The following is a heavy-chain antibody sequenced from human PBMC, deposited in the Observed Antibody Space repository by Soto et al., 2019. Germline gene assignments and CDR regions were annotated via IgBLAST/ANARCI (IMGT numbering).Heavy chain of an antibody. Sequence: QVPLVQSGAEVKKPGSSVKVSCKASGGTFSSYAISWVRQAPGQGLEWMGGIIPIFGTANYAQKFQGRVTITADESTSTAYMELSSLRSEDTAVYYCARVRWGGYNEFYYFDYWGQGTLVTVSS. D-gene: IGHD5-12*01. CDR3: ARVRWGGYNEFYYFDY. V-gene: IGHV1-69*01. CDR2: IIPIFGTA. CDR1: GGTFSSYA. J-gene: IGHJ4*02.